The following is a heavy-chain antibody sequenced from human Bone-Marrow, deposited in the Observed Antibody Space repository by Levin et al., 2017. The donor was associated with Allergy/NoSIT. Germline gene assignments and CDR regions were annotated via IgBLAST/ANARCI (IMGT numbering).Heavy chain of an antibody. Sequence: GGSLRLSCSASGFTFSNYPMHWVRQAPGKGLEFVAGITSNGASAYYADSLKDRFTLSRDNSENTLSLQVSGLRADDTAVYYCVRENGDYFDSWGRGTLVTVSS. J-gene: IGHJ4*02. CDR2: ITSNGASA. CDR1: GFTFSNYP. CDR3: VRENGDYFDS. V-gene: IGHV3-64D*06. D-gene: IGHD4-17*01.